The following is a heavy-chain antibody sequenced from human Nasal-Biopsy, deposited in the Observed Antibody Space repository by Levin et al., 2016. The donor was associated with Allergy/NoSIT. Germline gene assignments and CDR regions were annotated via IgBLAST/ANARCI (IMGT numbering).Heavy chain of an antibody. Sequence: ASVKVSCKASGYTFTSYYIHWVRQAPGQGLEWMAIMHPSGGSSGIAQKFQGRLTLTKDTSRSTAYMELSSLRPDDTAVYYCARGISYYYDDRRGYYAGWFDPWGQGTLVTVSS. V-gene: IGHV1-46*01. D-gene: IGHD3-22*01. CDR1: GYTFTSYY. J-gene: IGHJ5*02. CDR3: ARGISYYYDDRRGYYAGWFDP. CDR2: MHPSGGSS.